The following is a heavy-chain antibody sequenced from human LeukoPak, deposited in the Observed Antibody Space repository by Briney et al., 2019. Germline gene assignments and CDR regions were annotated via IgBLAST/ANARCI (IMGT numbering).Heavy chain of an antibody. CDR2: GHHDGTT. CDR3: VRLLGYSSGWYRAGDWFDP. J-gene: IGHJ5*02. CDR1: NYSIRSGYY. D-gene: IGHD6-19*01. V-gene: IGHV4-38-2*02. Sequence: SETLFLTCTVSNYSIRSGYYWGWIRQPPGKGLEWIGSGHHDGTTFYNPSLKSRVTISIDTSKNQFSLKLSSVTAADTAVYYCVRLLGYSSGWYRAGDWFDPWGQGTVVTVSS.